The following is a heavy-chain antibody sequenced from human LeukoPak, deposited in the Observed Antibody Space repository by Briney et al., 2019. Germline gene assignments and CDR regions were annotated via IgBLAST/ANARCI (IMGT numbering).Heavy chain of an antibody. Sequence: PSQTLSLTCTVSGCSISSGGYYWSWIRQHPGKGLEWIGYIYYSGSTYYNPSLKSRVTISVDTSKNQFSLKLSSVTAADTAVYYCARDTNIVVVPAATAYYGMDVWGQGTTVTVSS. V-gene: IGHV4-31*03. CDR1: GCSISSGGYY. J-gene: IGHJ6*02. D-gene: IGHD2-2*01. CDR3: ARDTNIVVVPAATAYYGMDV. CDR2: IYYSGST.